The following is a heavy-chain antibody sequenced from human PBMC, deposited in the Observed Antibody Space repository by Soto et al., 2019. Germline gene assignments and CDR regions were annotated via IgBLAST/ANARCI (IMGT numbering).Heavy chain of an antibody. Sequence: ASVKVSCKASGYTFTGYYMHWVRQAPGQGLEWMGWINPNSGGTNYAQKFQGWVTMTRDTSISTAYMELSRLRSDDTAVYYCARTHYDILTGYYTNRYKWFDPWGQGTLVTVSS. CDR3: ARTHYDILTGYYTNRYKWFDP. J-gene: IGHJ5*02. D-gene: IGHD3-9*01. CDR1: GYTFTGYY. V-gene: IGHV1-2*04. CDR2: INPNSGGT.